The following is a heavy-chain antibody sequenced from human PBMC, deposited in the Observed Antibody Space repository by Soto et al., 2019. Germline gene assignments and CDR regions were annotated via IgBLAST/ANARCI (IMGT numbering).Heavy chain of an antibody. V-gene: IGHV2-5*02. D-gene: IGHD1-1*01. Sequence: QITLKESAPTRVKPTQTLTLTCTFSGFSLTSRPMGVGWIRQPPGKALEWLAFIYWDDDKRYSPSLRSRLTIPXXTXGXXVVLTMTNMDPVDTATYYCAHSLSGYNWNGGYFDYWGQGALVTVSS. CDR1: GFSLTSRPMG. CDR3: AHSLSGYNWNGGYFDY. J-gene: IGHJ4*02. CDR2: IYWDDDK.